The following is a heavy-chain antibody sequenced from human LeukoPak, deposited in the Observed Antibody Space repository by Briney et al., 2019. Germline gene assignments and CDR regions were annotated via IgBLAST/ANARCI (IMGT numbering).Heavy chain of an antibody. J-gene: IGHJ5*02. V-gene: IGHV3-7*01. CDR2: IKQDGSEK. CDR3: TRDKS. Sequence: GGSLRLSCAASGFTFSWYWMSWVRQAPGKGLEWVANIKQDGSEKYYVDSVKGRFIISRDNAKNSLYLQMNSLRAEDTAVYYCTRDKSWGQGTLVTVSS. CDR1: GFTFSWYW.